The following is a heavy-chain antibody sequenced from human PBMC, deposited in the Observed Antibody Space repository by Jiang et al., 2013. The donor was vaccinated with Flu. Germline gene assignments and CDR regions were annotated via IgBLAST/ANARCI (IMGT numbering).Heavy chain of an antibody. CDR3: ARDREGYRRTAGY. D-gene: IGHD5-24*01. CDR2: INPSGGGT. J-gene: IGHJ4*02. Sequence: SGAEVKKPGASVRVSCRTSGYRFNTYYMYWVRQASGQGLEWLGVINPSGGGTSYAQKFQNRVTLTTDTSTSTVSMTLTSLTSEDTAVYYCARDREGYRRTAGYWGQGTLVIVSP. CDR1: GYRFNTYY. V-gene: IGHV1-46*02.